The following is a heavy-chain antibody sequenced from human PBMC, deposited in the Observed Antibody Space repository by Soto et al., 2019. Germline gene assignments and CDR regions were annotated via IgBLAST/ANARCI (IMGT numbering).Heavy chain of an antibody. Sequence: QITLNESGPTVVRPTETLTLTCRFSGFSLTTSGVGVCWIRQSPGKAPEWLALIYWDDDRRYSASLKSRLTLTKDTSKIQVVRTVSDLDATDPATYYSAHRVLPTVFGLVTTTAIYFDFWGQGAPFAVSS. CDR1: GFSLTTSGVG. J-gene: IGHJ4*02. D-gene: IGHD3-3*01. CDR3: AHRVLPTVFGLVTTTAIYFDF. CDR2: IYWDDDR. V-gene: IGHV2-5*02.